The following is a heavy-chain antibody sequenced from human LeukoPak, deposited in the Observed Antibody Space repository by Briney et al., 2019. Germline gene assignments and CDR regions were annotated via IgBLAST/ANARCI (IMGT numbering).Heavy chain of an antibody. CDR2: IYYNGRT. CDR1: GDSINNNNYY. Sequence: PSETLSLTCTVSGDSINNNNYYWGWIRQPPGEGLEWIGNIYYNGRTYYSPSLKSRGTISVDTSNNQFSLKLNSVTAADTAVYYSATITDRTIFGEIMHDFDVWGQGTLVTVSS. D-gene: IGHD3-3*01. V-gene: IGHV4-39*01. CDR3: ATITDRTIFGEIMHDFDV. J-gene: IGHJ4*02.